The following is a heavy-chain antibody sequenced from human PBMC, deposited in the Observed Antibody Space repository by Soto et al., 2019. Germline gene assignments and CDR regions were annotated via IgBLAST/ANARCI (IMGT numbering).Heavy chain of an antibody. CDR2: ISAYNGNT. J-gene: IGHJ2*01. Sequence: ASVKVSCKASGYTFTSYGISWVRQAPGQGLEWMGWISAYNGNTNYAQKLQGRVTMTTDTSTSTAYMELRSLRSDDTAVYYCARAGIEAVADWYFDLWGRGTLVTAPQ. V-gene: IGHV1-18*01. CDR1: GYTFTSYG. CDR3: ARAGIEAVADWYFDL. D-gene: IGHD6-19*01.